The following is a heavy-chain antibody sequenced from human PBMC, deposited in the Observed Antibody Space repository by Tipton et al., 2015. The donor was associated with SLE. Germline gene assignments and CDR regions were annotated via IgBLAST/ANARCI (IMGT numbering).Heavy chain of an antibody. CDR1: GVSITSSNFY. J-gene: IGHJ4*02. CDR2: INYSGRT. Sequence: PGLVKPSETLSLTCTVSGVSITSSNFYWAWVRQPPGKGLEWIGSINYSGRTYYNPSLKSRVTISLDTTKNQFSLKLSSVSAADTTVDYCAGRDDSSGYPYWGQGTLVTISS. V-gene: IGHV4-39*01. CDR3: AGRDDSSGYPY. D-gene: IGHD3-22*01.